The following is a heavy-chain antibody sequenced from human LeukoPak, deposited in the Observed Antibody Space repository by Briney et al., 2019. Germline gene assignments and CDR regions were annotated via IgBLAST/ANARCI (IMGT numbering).Heavy chain of an antibody. J-gene: IGHJ4*02. V-gene: IGHV4-39*01. CDR2: IYYSGST. Sequence: SETLSLTCTVSGGSISSSSYYWGWIRQPPGKGLEWIGSIYYSGSTYYNPSLKSRVTISVDTSKNQLSLKLSSVTAADTAVYYCARHPGGLLWFGELLSFDYWGQGTLVTVSS. CDR3: ARHPGGLLWFGELLSFDY. D-gene: IGHD3-10*01. CDR1: GGSISSSSYY.